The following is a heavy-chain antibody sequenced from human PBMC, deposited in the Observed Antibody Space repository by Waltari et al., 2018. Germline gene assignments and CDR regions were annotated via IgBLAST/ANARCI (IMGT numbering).Heavy chain of an antibody. Sequence: QVQLQESGPGLVKPSETLSLTCAVSGYSISSGYYWGWIRQPPGKGLEWIGSIYHSGSTYYNPSLKSRVTISVDTSKNQFSLKLSSVTAADTAVYYSARANYGDYWFDPWGQGTLVTVSS. CDR2: IYHSGST. CDR1: GYSISSGYY. J-gene: IGHJ5*02. D-gene: IGHD4-17*01. V-gene: IGHV4-38-2*01. CDR3: ARANYGDYWFDP.